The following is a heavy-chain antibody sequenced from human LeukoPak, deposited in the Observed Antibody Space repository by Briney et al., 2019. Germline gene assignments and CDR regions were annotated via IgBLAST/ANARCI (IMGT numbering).Heavy chain of an antibody. J-gene: IGHJ4*02. Sequence: GTSVKVSCKASGDTFSNYGISWVRQAPGQGLEWMGTISGHNGDVNYAPKFQGRVTMTTDTSTTTAYMELRSRRFDDTAVYYCARYNSLPPGVTTSDYWGQATLVTAPS. CDR2: ISGHNGDV. CDR1: GDTFSNYG. V-gene: IGHV1-18*01. D-gene: IGHD3-10*01. CDR3: ARYNSLPPGVTTSDY.